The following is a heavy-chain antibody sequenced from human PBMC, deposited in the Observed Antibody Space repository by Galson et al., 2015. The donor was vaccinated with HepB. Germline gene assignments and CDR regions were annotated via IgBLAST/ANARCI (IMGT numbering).Heavy chain of an antibody. J-gene: IGHJ4*02. V-gene: IGHV3-9*01. CDR1: GFTFDDYA. CDR2: ISWNSGSI. CDR3: AKDISGAGSSGWPTFDY. Sequence: SLRLSCAASGFTFDDYAMHWVRQAPGKGLEWVSGISWNSGSIGYADSVKGRFTISRDNAKNSLYLQMNSLRAEDTALYYCAKDISGAGSSGWPTFDYWGQGTLVTVSS. D-gene: IGHD6-19*01.